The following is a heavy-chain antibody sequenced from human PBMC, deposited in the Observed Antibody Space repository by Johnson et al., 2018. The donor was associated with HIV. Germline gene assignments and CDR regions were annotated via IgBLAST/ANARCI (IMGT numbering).Heavy chain of an antibody. CDR2: ISGSGVST. J-gene: IGHJ3*02. CDR3: ARDLGEMATTAGDAFDI. D-gene: IGHD5-24*01. Sequence: VQLVESGGGFVQPGGSLRLSCAASGFTFSSYAMSWVRQAPGKGLEWVSTISGSGVSTYYADSVKGRFTISSDNAQNSLYLQMNSLGAEDTAVYYCARDLGEMATTAGDAFDIWGQGTMVTVSS. V-gene: IGHV3-23*04. CDR1: GFTFSSYA.